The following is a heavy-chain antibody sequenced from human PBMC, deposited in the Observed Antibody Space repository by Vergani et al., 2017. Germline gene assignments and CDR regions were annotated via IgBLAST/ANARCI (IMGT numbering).Heavy chain of an antibody. V-gene: IGHV4-39*07. CDR3: ARVNPSPPYQLLFTYYYYAMDV. D-gene: IGHD2-2*01. J-gene: IGHJ6*02. Sequence: QLQLQESGPGLVKPSETLSLTCTVSGGSISSSSYYWGWIRQPPGKGLEWIGSIYYSGSTYYNPSLKSRVTISVDTSKNQFSLKLSSVTAADTPVYYCARVNPSPPYQLLFTYYYYAMDVWGQGTTVTVSS. CDR2: IYYSGST. CDR1: GGSISSSSYY.